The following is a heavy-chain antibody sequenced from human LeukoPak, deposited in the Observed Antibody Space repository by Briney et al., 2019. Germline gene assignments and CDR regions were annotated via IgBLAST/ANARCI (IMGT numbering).Heavy chain of an antibody. Sequence: SETLSLTCTFSGGSISSYYWSWIRQHPGKGLEWIGYIYYSGSTYYNPSLKSRVTISVDTSKNQFSLKLSPVTAADTAVYYCARVWDYDYVWGRPGGDAFDIWGQGTMVTVSS. CDR1: GGSISSYY. D-gene: IGHD3-16*01. CDR2: IYYSGST. J-gene: IGHJ3*02. V-gene: IGHV4-59*06. CDR3: ARVWDYDYVWGRPGGDAFDI.